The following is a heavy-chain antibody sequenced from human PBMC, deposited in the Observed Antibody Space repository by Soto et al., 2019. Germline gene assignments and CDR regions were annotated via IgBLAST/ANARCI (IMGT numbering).Heavy chain of an antibody. Sequence: SETLSLTCTVSGGSISSSSYYWDWIRQPPGKGLEWIGSIYYSGTTYYNPSLKSRVTISVDTSKNQFSLKVTSVTAADTALYYCARQERSGVGKLNWLDPWGQGTLVTVSS. CDR1: GGSISSSSYY. CDR3: ARQERSGVGKLNWLDP. V-gene: IGHV4-39*01. CDR2: IYYSGTT. J-gene: IGHJ5*02. D-gene: IGHD1-26*01.